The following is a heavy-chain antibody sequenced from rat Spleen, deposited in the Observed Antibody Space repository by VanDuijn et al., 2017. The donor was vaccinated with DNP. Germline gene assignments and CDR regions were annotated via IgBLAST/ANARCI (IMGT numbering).Heavy chain of an antibody. J-gene: IGHJ4*01. CDR1: GYSITSNY. CDR2: ISYSGST. CDR3: ARHDYGQWGAMDA. Sequence: EVQLQESGPGLVKPSQSLSLTCSVTGYSITSNYWGWIRKFPGNKMEWIGHISYSGSTSYNPSLKSRISITRDTSKNQFFLQLNSVTTEDTATYDCARHDYGQWGAMDAWGQGTSVTVSS. V-gene: IGHV3-1*01. D-gene: IGHD1-11*01.